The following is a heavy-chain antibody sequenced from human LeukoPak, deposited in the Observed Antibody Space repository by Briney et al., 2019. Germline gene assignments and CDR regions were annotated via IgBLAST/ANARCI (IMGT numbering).Heavy chain of an antibody. CDR2: ISSSSSTI. J-gene: IGHJ4*02. CDR1: GFTFSSYS. D-gene: IGHD3-10*01. Sequence: PGGSLRLSCAASGFTFSSYSMNWVRQAPGKGLEWVSYISSSSSTIYYADSVKGRFTISRDNAKNSLYLQMNSLRAEDTAVYYCAREVKGFDYWGQGTLVTVSS. V-gene: IGHV3-48*01. CDR3: AREVKGFDY.